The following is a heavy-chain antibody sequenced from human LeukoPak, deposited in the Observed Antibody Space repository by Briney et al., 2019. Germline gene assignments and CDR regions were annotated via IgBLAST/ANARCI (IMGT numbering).Heavy chain of an antibody. D-gene: IGHD3-10*01. Sequence: PSETLSLTCTVSGGSISSSSYYWGWIRQPPGKGLEWIGSIYYSGSTYYNPSLKSRVTISVDTSKNQFSLKLNSVTAADTAVYYCATLTGAPFDYWGQGTLVTVSS. CDR1: GGSISSSSYY. CDR2: IYYSGST. CDR3: ATLTGAPFDY. V-gene: IGHV4-39*01. J-gene: IGHJ4*02.